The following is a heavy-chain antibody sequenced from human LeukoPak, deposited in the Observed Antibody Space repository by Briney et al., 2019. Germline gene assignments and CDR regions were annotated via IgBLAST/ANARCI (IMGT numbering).Heavy chain of an antibody. J-gene: IGHJ4*02. CDR1: GFSLSTRNLA. D-gene: IGHD2/OR15-2a*01. CDR2: IYWDDDK. V-gene: IGHV2-5*02. Sequence: SGPTLVKPTQTLTLTCTFSGFSLSTRNLAVAWIRQPPGKALEWLALIYWDDDKRYNPSLEKRLAISKDTSKNQVTLTMTNMDPVDTGTYFCAPSPKYYYFDSWGQGALVTVSS. CDR3: APSPKYYYFDS.